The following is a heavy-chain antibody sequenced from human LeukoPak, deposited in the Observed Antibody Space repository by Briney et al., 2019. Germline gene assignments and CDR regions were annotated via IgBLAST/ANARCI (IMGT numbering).Heavy chain of an antibody. CDR2: ITDSGGGT. Sequence: GGSLRLSCAASGFTFKSYAMSWVRQAPGKGLEWVSSITDSGGGTYYADSVKGRFTISRDNAKNSLYLQMNSLRAEDTAAYYCASGDDFWSGSNPPDYWGQGTLVTVSS. CDR3: ASGDDFWSGSNPPDY. D-gene: IGHD3-3*01. V-gene: IGHV3-23*01. J-gene: IGHJ4*02. CDR1: GFTFKSYA.